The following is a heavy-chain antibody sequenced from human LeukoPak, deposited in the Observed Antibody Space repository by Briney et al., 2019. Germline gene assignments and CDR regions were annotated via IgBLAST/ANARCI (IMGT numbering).Heavy chain of an antibody. CDR1: GFSVSSNY. V-gene: IGHV3-53*01. Sequence: PGGSLRLSCAASGFSVSSNYMTWVRQAPGKGLEWVSVIYSDGTTYYADSVKGRFIISRDNSKNTLYLQMSSLRAEDTAVYYCARWANSVDYWGQGTLVTVSS. CDR3: ARWANSVDY. D-gene: IGHD1-1*01. CDR2: IYSDGTT. J-gene: IGHJ4*02.